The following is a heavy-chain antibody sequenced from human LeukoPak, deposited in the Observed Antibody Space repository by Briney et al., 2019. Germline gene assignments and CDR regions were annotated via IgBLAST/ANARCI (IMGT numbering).Heavy chain of an antibody. CDR2: ISGSGGST. CDR3: AKEGGAGNWYYGMDV. CDR1: GFTFAGYA. D-gene: IGHD3-10*01. J-gene: IGHJ6*02. V-gene: IGHV3-23*01. Sequence: GSLSLPCAASGFTFAGYAMTWVRQAPGTGLEWVSLISGSGGSTYYADVVKGRVTIFRDNSKNALYLRMNSLRAEDTAVYYCAKEGGAGNWYYGMDVWGQGTTVTVSS.